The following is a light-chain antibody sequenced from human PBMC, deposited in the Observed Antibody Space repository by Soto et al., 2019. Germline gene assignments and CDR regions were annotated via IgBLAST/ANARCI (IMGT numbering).Light chain of an antibody. Sequence: QSALTQPASVSGSPGQSIFISCTGTSSDVGGYNYVSWYQQHPGKAPKLMIFEVSNRPSGISIRFSGSKSGNTASLTISGLQTEDEADYYCSSYTNNCPYVFGTGTKVTVL. CDR2: EVS. V-gene: IGLV2-14*01. CDR1: SSDVGGYNY. J-gene: IGLJ1*01. CDR3: SSYTNNCPYV.